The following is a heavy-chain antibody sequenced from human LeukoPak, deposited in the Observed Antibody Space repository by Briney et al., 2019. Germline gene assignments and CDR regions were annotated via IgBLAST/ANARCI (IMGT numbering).Heavy chain of an antibody. J-gene: IGHJ4*02. CDR2: ISSSSSYI. CDR1: GFTFSSYS. V-gene: IGHV3-21*01. CDR3: ARDSLIAWSGFDY. D-gene: IGHD1-14*01. Sequence: TGGSLGLSCAASGFTFSSYSMNWVRQAPGKGLEWVSSISSSSSYIYYADSVKGRFTISRDNAKNSLYPQMNSLRAEDTALYYCARDSLIAWSGFDYWGQGTLVTVSS.